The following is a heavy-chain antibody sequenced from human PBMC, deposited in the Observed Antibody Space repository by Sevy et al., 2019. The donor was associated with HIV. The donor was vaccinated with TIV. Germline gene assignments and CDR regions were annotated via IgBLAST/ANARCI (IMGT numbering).Heavy chain of an antibody. V-gene: IGHV3-33*01. CDR1: GFTFSSYG. CDR2: IWYDGSNK. J-gene: IGHJ4*02. Sequence: GGSLRLSCAASGFTFSSYGMHWVRQAPGKGLEWVAVIWYDGSNKYYADSVKGRFTISRDNSKNTLYLQMNSLRAEDTAVYYCARDTIVGATVDSGGFDYWGQGTLVTVSS. D-gene: IGHD1-26*01. CDR3: ARDTIVGATVDSGGFDY.